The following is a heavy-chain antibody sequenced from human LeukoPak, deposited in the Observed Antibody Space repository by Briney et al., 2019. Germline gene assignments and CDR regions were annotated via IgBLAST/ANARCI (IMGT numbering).Heavy chain of an antibody. CDR3: ARSLTSISKMDY. CDR1: GYTFTSYG. CDR2: ISAYNGNT. D-gene: IGHD3-16*01. V-gene: IGHV1-18*01. J-gene: IGHJ4*02. Sequence: ASVKVSCKPSGYTFTSYGISWVRQAPGQGLESMGWISAYNGNTNYAQKLQGRVTMTTDTSTSTAYMELRSLRSDDTAVYYCARSLTSISKMDYWGQGTLVTVSS.